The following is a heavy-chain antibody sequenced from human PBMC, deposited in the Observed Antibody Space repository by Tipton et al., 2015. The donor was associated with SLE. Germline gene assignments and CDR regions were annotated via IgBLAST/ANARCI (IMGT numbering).Heavy chain of an antibody. J-gene: IGHJ4*02. CDR1: GGSISSSSYY. V-gene: IGHV4-39*07. CDR2: IYYSGST. Sequence: TLSLTCTVSGGSISSSSYYWGWIRQPPGKGLEWIGSIYYSGSTYYNPSLKSRVTVSVDTSKNKFSLKLSSVTAADTAVYYCARGGDLEQWRDYWGQGTLVTVSS. D-gene: IGHD6-19*01. CDR3: ARGGDLEQWRDY.